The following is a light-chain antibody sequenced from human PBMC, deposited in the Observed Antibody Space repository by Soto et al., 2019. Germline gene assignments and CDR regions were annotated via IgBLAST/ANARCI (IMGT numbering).Light chain of an antibody. Sequence: EIVLTQSQATVSLSPGERATLSCWASQSLSSYLAWYQQKPGHAPRLLIYDASNRANGIPASFTGSGSGTDFTLTISSLEPEDFAVYFCQQRAGWPPTVGGGTKVDIK. CDR1: QSLSSY. V-gene: IGKV3-11*01. CDR2: DAS. J-gene: IGKJ4*02. CDR3: QQRAGWPPT.